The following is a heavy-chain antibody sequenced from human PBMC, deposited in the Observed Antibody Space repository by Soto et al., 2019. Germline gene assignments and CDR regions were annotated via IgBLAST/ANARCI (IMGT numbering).Heavy chain of an antibody. V-gene: IGHV3-48*02. CDR2: ISSSSSNI. CDR1: GFTFSSRA. Sequence: EVQLVESGGGLVQPGGSLRLSCTASGFTFSSRAMNWVRQFPGRGLEWVSYISSSSSNIDYADSVKGRFTVSRDNAKNSLYLQMNTLRDEDTAVYYCASDRSLGSNWYYYLEPWGQGTLVTVSS. D-gene: IGHD1-20*01. CDR3: ASDRSLGSNWYYYLEP. J-gene: IGHJ4*02.